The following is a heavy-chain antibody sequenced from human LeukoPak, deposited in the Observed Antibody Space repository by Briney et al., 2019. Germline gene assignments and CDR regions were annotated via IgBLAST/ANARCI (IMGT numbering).Heavy chain of an antibody. CDR2: INHSGST. J-gene: IGHJ4*02. CDR1: GGSFSGYY. Sequence: SETLSLTCAVYGGSFSGYYWSWIRQPPGKGLEWVGEINHSGSTNYNPSLKSRVTMSVDTSKNQFSLKLSSVTAADTAVYYCARGLRYTYGHHANDYWGQGTLVTVSS. CDR3: ARGLRYTYGHHANDY. D-gene: IGHD5-18*01. V-gene: IGHV4-34*01.